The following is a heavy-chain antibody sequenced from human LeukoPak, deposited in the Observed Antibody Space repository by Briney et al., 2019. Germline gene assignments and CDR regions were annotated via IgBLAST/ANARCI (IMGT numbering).Heavy chain of an antibody. V-gene: IGHV3-7*01. Sequence: GGSLRLSCAASGFTFSRFWMSWVRQAPGKGLEWVANINQDGSEEFYVDSVKGRFTISRDIPKNSLYLQMSSLRAEDTAVYYCAREMVFHYDSSRYQPDAFDIWGQGTMVTVSS. CDR1: GFTFSRFW. J-gene: IGHJ3*02. D-gene: IGHD3-22*01. CDR2: INQDGSEE. CDR3: AREMVFHYDSSRYQPDAFDI.